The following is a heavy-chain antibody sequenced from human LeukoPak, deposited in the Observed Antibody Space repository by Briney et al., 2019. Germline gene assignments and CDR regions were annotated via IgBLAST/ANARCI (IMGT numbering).Heavy chain of an antibody. CDR2: IRSITFGGTT. Sequence: GGSLRLSCTTSGFTFRDFAMGWVRQAPGKGLEWVSLIRSITFGGTTEYAASVKGRFTFSRDDSKSIAYLQMNSLKSEDTALYYCTRIRRYSGYEIWGQGTLVTVSS. V-gene: IGHV3-49*04. CDR1: GFTFRDFA. D-gene: IGHD5-12*01. CDR3: TRIRRYSGYEI. J-gene: IGHJ4*02.